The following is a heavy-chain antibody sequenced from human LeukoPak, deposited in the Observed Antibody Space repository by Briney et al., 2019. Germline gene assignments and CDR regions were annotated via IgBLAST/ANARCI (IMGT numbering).Heavy chain of an antibody. D-gene: IGHD3-10*01. CDR3: ARGRDYYGSGSYYLSPNWFDP. V-gene: IGHV4-4*02. CDR2: IYHSGGT. Sequence: SGTLSLTCAVSGGSISSSNWWSWVRQPPGKGLEWIGEIYHSGGTNYNPSLKSRVTISVDKSKNQFSLKLSSVTAADTAVYYCARGRDYYGSGSYYLSPNWFDPWGQGTLVTVSS. J-gene: IGHJ5*02. CDR1: GGSISSSNW.